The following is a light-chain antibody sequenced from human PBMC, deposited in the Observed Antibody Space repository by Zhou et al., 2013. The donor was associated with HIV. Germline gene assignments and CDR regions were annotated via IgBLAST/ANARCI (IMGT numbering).Light chain of an antibody. Sequence: EIVLTQSPGTLSLSPGERATLSCRASQTVGSDYLAWYQQKPGQPPRLLIYGASIRATGIPDRFSGSGSGTDFTLTISRLEPEDFAVYYCQQFGSSPPYTFGQGTKVDIK. CDR3: QQFGSSPPYT. CDR2: GAS. J-gene: IGKJ2*01. CDR1: QTVGSDY. V-gene: IGKV3-20*01.